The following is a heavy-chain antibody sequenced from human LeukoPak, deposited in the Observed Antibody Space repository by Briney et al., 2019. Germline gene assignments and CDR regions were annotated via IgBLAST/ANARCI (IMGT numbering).Heavy chain of an antibody. V-gene: IGHV3-23*01. D-gene: IGHD3-10*01. Sequence: GGSLRLSCAASGFTFSSYAMSWVRQAPGKGLEWVSAISGSGGSTYYADSVKGRFTISRDNSKNTLYLQMNSLRAGDTAVYYCAKDGSGSYYTSFDYWGQGTLVTVSS. CDR2: ISGSGGST. CDR3: AKDGSGSYYTSFDY. J-gene: IGHJ4*02. CDR1: GFTFSSYA.